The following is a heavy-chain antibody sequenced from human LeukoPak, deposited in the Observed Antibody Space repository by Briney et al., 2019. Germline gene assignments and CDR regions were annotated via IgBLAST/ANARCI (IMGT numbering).Heavy chain of an antibody. J-gene: IGHJ4*02. CDR2: VSGSGGDT. CDR3: ARDYYSSTWNGDY. V-gene: IGHV3-23*01. CDR1: GFTFANYA. Sequence: GGSLRLSCAASGFTFANYAMSWVRQAPGKGLEWVSSVSGSGGDTHSTDSVKGRFTISRDNAKNSLYLQMNSLRDEDTAVYYCARDYYSSTWNGDYWGQGTLVTVSS. D-gene: IGHD6-13*01.